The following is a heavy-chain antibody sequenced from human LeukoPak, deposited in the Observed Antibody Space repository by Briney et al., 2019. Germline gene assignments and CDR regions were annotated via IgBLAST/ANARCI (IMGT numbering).Heavy chain of an antibody. Sequence: SETLSLTCAVSGGSISSYYWSWIRQPPGKGLEWIGNIYYSGSTNYNPSLKSRVTISVDTSKNQFSLKLSSVTAADTAVYYCARAPYYCDSSGYLGYFDYWGQGTLVTVSS. CDR1: GGSISSYY. CDR3: ARAPYYCDSSGYLGYFDY. D-gene: IGHD3-22*01. CDR2: IYYSGST. V-gene: IGHV4-59*01. J-gene: IGHJ4*02.